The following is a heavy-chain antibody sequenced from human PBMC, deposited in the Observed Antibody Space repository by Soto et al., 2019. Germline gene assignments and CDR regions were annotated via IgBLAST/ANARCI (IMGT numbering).Heavy chain of an antibody. J-gene: IGHJ5*02. V-gene: IGHV3-30-3*01. CDR1: GFTFSSYA. CDR2: ISYDGSNK. Sequence: QVQLVESGGGVVQPGRSLRLSCAASGFTFSSYAMHWVRQAPGKGLEWVAVISYDGSNKYYADSVKGRFTISRDNSKNTLYLQMNSLRAEDTAVYYCEREGTRQWFDPWGQGTLVTVSS. D-gene: IGHD3-10*01. CDR3: EREGTRQWFDP.